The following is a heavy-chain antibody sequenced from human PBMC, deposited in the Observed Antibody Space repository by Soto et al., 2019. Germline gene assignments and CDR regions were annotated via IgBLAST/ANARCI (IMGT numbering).Heavy chain of an antibody. CDR1: GYTYTSYY. Sequence: ASLKVSCKATGYTYTSYYMHWVRQAPGQGLEWMGIINPSGGSTSYAQKYQGRVTMTRDTYTNTVFMELSCLISEDTAVYFCASVASPGVGLKGDFDYWGQGTLFTVS. CDR2: INPSGGST. D-gene: IGHD3-10*01. V-gene: IGHV1-46*01. CDR3: ASVASPGVGLKGDFDY. J-gene: IGHJ4*02.